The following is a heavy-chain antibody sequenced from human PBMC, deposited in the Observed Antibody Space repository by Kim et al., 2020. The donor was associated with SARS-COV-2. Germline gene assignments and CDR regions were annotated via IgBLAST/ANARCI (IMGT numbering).Heavy chain of an antibody. CDR3: ARVGFGESIGVDY. J-gene: IGHJ4*02. V-gene: IGHV3-74*01. Sequence: YPDSVKGRFTISRDNAKNTLYLQMNSLRAEDTAVYYCARVGFGESIGVDYWGQGTLVTVSS. D-gene: IGHD3-10*01.